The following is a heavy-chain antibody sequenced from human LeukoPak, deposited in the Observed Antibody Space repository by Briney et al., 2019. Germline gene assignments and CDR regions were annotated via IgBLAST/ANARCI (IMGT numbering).Heavy chain of an antibody. J-gene: IGHJ4*02. D-gene: IGHD5-18*01. CDR3: ARDSRGYSYDSPRKKSGGFDY. Sequence: SETLSLTCAVYGGSFSGYYWSWIRQPPGKGLEWIGEINHSGSTNYNPSLKSRVTISVDTSKNQFSLKLSSVTAADTAVYYCARDSRGYSYDSPRKKSGGFDYWGQGTLVTVSS. CDR2: INHSGST. CDR1: GGSFSGYY. V-gene: IGHV4-34*01.